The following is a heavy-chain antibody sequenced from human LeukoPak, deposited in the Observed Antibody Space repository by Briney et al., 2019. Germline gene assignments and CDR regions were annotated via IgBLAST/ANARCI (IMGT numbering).Heavy chain of an antibody. CDR2: IYYSGST. J-gene: IGHJ4*02. V-gene: IGHV4-59*01. Sequence: PSETLSLTCTVSGGSISSYYWSWIRQPPGKGLEWIGYIYYSGSTNYNPSLKGRVTISVDTSKNQFSLKLTSVTAADTAVYYCARNYDFWSGYLDYWGQGTLVTVSS. CDR3: ARNYDFWSGYLDY. D-gene: IGHD3-3*01. CDR1: GGSISSYY.